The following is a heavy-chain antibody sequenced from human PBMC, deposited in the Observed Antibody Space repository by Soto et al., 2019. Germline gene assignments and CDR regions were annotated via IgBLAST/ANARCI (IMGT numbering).Heavy chain of an antibody. CDR3: TRAIGSGGVMGGFDY. Sequence: VELVQSGAQVKKPGSAVKVSCKASGCSFNMYAMNWVRPAPGHGLEWMGGLIPIFDAPRYSEQFQGRVTITIDESTITAYMALSSLGSEDTAIYYCTRAIGSGGVMGGFDYWGQVTLVTVSA. CDR2: LIPIFDAP. D-gene: IGHD3-16*01. V-gene: IGHV1-69*01. CDR1: GCSFNMYA. J-gene: IGHJ4*02.